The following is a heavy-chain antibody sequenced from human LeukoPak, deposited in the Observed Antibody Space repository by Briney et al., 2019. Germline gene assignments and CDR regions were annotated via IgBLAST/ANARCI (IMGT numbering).Heavy chain of an antibody. Sequence: GGSLRLSCAASGFTFSSYAMHWVRQAPGKGLEWVAVISYAGSNKYYADSVKGRFTISRDNSKNTLYLQMNSLRAEDTAVYYCARDKGDYHTSGSLFVFGGQGALVTVSS. CDR1: GFTFSSYA. D-gene: IGHD3-22*01. CDR2: ISYAGSNK. J-gene: IGHJ4*02. V-gene: IGHV3-30-3*01. CDR3: ARDKGDYHTSGSLFVF.